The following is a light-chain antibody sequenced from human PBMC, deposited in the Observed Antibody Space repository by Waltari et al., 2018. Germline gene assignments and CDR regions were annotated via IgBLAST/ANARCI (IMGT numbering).Light chain of an antibody. CDR3: SSDAVSDYPYV. CDR2: EVN. V-gene: IGLV2-8*01. J-gene: IGLJ1*01. CDR1: FSDIGSTNF. Sequence: QSALTQPPSASGSPGQSVTISCTGTFSDIGSTNFVSWYQQRPGKAPKLIIYEVNKRPSAVPDRVSGSKSGNTASLAVSGLQAEDEADYYFSSDAVSDYPYVFGTGTKVTVL.